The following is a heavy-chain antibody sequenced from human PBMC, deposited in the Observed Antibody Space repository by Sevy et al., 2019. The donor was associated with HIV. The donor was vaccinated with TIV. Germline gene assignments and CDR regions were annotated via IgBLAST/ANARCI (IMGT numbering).Heavy chain of an antibody. CDR3: AREERSGTTTSFDY. CDR1: GFTFSDYG. D-gene: IGHD1-7*01. CDR2: IWSDGSNK. J-gene: IGHJ4*02. V-gene: IGHV3-33*01. Sequence: GGSLRLSCAASGFTFSDYGMHWVRQAPGKGLEWVAVIWSDGSNKYYGDSVKGRFTISRDSSKNTLFLQRNSLRVDDTAVYYCAREERSGTTTSFDYWGQGALVTVSS.